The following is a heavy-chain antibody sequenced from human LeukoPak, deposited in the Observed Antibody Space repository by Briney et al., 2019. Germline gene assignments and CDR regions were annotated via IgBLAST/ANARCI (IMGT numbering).Heavy chain of an antibody. J-gene: IGHJ3*02. D-gene: IGHD2-8*01. CDR1: GFTFSSYS. V-gene: IGHV3-21*01. CDR2: ISSSSSYI. CDR3: ARDGVHAFDI. Sequence: PGGSLGLSCAASGFTFSSYSMNWVRQAPGKGLEWVSSISSSSSYIYYADSVKGRFTISRDNAKNSLYLQMNSLRAEDTAVYYCARDGVHAFDIWGQGTMVTVSS.